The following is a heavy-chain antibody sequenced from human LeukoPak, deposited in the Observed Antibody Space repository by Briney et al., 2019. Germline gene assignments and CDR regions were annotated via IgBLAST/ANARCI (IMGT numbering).Heavy chain of an antibody. CDR1: GFTFSNYW. V-gene: IGHV3-7*01. D-gene: IGHD2-15*01. CDR2: IRPGGSEG. Sequence: GGSLRLSCAVSGFTFSNYWMDWVRQAPGKGLEWVANIRPGGSEGFYGDSVKGRFTISRDNAHSSLILQMNSLRAEDTAVYYCARVDCSGYTCFSGFDYWGQGALVTVAS. J-gene: IGHJ4*02. CDR3: ARVDCSGYTCFSGFDY.